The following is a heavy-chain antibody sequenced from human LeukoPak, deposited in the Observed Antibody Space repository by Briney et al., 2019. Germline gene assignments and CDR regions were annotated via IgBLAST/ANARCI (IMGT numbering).Heavy chain of an antibody. CDR3: SRDPTYYLRYGYFDY. V-gene: IGHV3-21*01. CDR2: INNVGSHI. J-gene: IGHJ4*02. CDR1: GFTFSDHY. D-gene: IGHD1-26*01. Sequence: GGSLRLSCVASGFTFSDHYMDWVRQAPGKGLEWVSSINNVGSHIYYAGSVKGRFTISRDNTKNSLYLQMNSLRAEDTAVYYCSRDPTYYLRYGYFDYWGQGALVTVSS.